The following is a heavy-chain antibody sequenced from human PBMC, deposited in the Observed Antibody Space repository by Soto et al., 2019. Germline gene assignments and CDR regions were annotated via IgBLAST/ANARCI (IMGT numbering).Heavy chain of an antibody. Sequence: ASVKVSCRASGYTFTGHYIHWVRQAPGQGPEWMGEIGPGSGGTRYAQKFQGRVTMTRDTSITTVYMELKNLSPDDTAVCYCGRGTSGQIGVLYRGQGTPVP. CDR3: GRGTSGQIGVLY. J-gene: IGHJ4*02. CDR1: GYTFTGHY. CDR2: IGPGSGGT. V-gene: IGHV1-2*02. D-gene: IGHD1-26*01.